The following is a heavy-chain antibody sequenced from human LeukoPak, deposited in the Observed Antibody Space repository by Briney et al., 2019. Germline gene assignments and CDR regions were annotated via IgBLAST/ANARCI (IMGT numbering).Heavy chain of an antibody. CDR2: LYYTGSN. J-gene: IGHJ4*02. CDR3: ARQSPEFTDYSGGYYFDN. D-gene: IGHD3-16*01. CDR1: GXSIRTSSSY. Sequence: SETLSLTCTVSGXSIRTSSSYWAWIRQPPGKGLEWIGTLYYTGSNYYNPSLKSRVTQSVDTSKNQFSLNLNSVTVADTAVYYCARQSPEFTDYSGGYYFDNWGQGTLVTVSS. V-gene: IGHV4-39*01.